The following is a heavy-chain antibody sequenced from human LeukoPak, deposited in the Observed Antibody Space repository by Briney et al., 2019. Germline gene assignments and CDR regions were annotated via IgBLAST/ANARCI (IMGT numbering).Heavy chain of an antibody. J-gene: IGHJ4*02. D-gene: IGHD3-10*01. CDR2: IIPIFGTA. V-gene: IGHV1-69*05. CDR1: GGTFSSYA. Sequence: GASVKVSCKASGGTFSSYAISWVRQAPGQGLEWMGGIIPIFGTANYAQEFQGRVTITTDESTSTAYMELSSLRSEDTAVYYCARDQGYGSGAFDYWGQGTLVTVSS. CDR3: ARDQGYGSGAFDY.